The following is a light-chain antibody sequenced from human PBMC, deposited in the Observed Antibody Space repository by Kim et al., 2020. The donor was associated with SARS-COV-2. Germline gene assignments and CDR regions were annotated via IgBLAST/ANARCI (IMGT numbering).Light chain of an antibody. CDR1: SLRSHY. CDR3: NSRDSSGYNVV. Sequence: LGQTVRITCQGDSLRSHYASWYRQKPGQAPILVIYDTDNRPSGIPDRFSGSSSGHTASLTITGAQAEDETDYYCNSRDSSGYNVVFGRGTQLTVL. CDR2: DTD. V-gene: IGLV3-19*01. J-gene: IGLJ2*01.